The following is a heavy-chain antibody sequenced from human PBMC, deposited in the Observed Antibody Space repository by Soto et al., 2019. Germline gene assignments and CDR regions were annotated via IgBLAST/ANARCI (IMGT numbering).Heavy chain of an antibody. CDR2: FYYSGST. Sequence: SETLSLTCTVSGGSVTSEHYYWNWIRQPPGKGLEWIGEFYYSGSTNYNPSLKSRVTISVDTSKNQFSLKLSSVTAADTAVYYCARGRRIAVAGGFRYNWFDPWGQGTLVTVSS. CDR1: GGSVTSEHYY. D-gene: IGHD6-19*01. V-gene: IGHV4-61*01. J-gene: IGHJ5*02. CDR3: ARGRRIAVAGGFRYNWFDP.